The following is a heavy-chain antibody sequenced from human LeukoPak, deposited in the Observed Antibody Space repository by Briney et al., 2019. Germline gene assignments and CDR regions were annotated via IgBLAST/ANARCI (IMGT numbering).Heavy chain of an antibody. V-gene: IGHV4-34*01. CDR3: ARQYCSSTSCAFDY. D-gene: IGHD2-2*01. CDR1: GGSFSGYY. Sequence: PSETLSLTCAVSGGSFSGYYWSWVRLPPGKGVEWIGEVNHSGSTNYKPSLKSRVAISVDTSKNQFSLKLSSVTAADTAVYYCARQYCSSTSCAFDYWGQGTLVTVSS. J-gene: IGHJ4*02. CDR2: VNHSGST.